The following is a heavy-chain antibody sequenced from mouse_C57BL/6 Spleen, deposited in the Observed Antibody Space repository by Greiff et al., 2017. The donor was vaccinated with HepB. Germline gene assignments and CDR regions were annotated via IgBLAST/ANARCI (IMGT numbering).Heavy chain of an antibody. V-gene: IGHV1-50*01. CDR1: GYTFTSYW. D-gene: IGHD2-5*01. CDR2: IDPSDSYT. CDR3: ARRPDSNWYFDV. Sequence: VKLQQPGAELVKPGASVKLSCKASGYTFTSYWMQWVKQRPGQGLEWIGEIDPSDSYTNYNQKFKGKATLTVDTSSSTAYMQLSSLTSEDSAVYYCARRPDSNWYFDVWGTGTTVTVSS. J-gene: IGHJ1*03.